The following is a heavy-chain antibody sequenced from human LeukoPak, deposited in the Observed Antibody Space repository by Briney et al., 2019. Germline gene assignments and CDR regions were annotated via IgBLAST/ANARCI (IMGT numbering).Heavy chain of an antibody. Sequence: GASVKVSFKASGYTFAIYYMHWGRQAPGQGLEWIGWINPNSGVTSYARRFQGRVTMTSGTAISTSYIKLSTPNSDDTAVYYRARNPAYCTSSSCYPDYWGQGTLVTVSS. CDR3: ARNPAYCTSSSCYPDY. CDR2: INPNSGVT. D-gene: IGHD2-2*01. V-gene: IGHV1-2*02. CDR1: GYTFAIYY. J-gene: IGHJ4*02.